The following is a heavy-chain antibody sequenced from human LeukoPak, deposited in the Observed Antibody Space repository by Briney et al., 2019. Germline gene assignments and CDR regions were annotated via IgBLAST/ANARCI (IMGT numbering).Heavy chain of an antibody. J-gene: IGHJ4*02. CDR3: ASAGSYWVDS. Sequence: SETLPLTCTVSGGSISSSSYYWGWIRQPPGKGLEWIGSTYYSGSTYYNPSLESRVTISVDTSKNQFSLKLSSMTAADMAVYYCASAGSYWVDSWGQGTLVTVSS. V-gene: IGHV4-39*01. CDR2: TYYSGST. D-gene: IGHD3-10*01. CDR1: GGSISSSSYY.